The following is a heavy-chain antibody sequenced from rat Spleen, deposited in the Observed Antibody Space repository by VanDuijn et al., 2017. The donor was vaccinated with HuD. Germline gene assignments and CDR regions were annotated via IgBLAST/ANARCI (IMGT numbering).Heavy chain of an antibody. D-gene: IGHD1-2*01. CDR3: ASRLGIAAIGY. V-gene: IGHV5-7*01. Sequence: EVQLVESGGGLVQPGRSLKLSCAASGFTFSDYNMAWVRQAPKKGLEWVATISYDGSSTYYRDSVKGRFTISRDNAKSTLYLQMDSLRSEDTATCYCASRLGIAAIGYWGQGVMVTVSS. CDR1: GFTFSDYN. CDR2: ISYDGSST. J-gene: IGHJ2*01.